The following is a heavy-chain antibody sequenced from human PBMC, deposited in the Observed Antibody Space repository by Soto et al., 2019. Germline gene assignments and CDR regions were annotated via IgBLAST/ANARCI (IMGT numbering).Heavy chain of an antibody. CDR1: GYTFTTYG. J-gene: IGHJ6*02. CDR2: ISTYNGNT. D-gene: IGHD2-15*01. CDR3: ARDHCSGGSCYFYYGMNV. V-gene: IGHV1-18*01. Sequence: ASVKVSCKASGYTFTTYGISWVRQAPGQGLEWMGWISTYNGNTNYAQKLQGRVTVTRDISTSTAYMELRSLRSDDTAVYFCARDHCSGGSCYFYYGMNVWG.